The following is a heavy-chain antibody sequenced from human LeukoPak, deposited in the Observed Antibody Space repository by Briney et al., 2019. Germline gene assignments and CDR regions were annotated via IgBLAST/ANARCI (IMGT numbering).Heavy chain of an antibody. D-gene: IGHD3-10*01. CDR3: AGDAITMVRGVISGGAFDI. CDR2: ISSSSSTI. V-gene: IGHV3-48*01. J-gene: IGHJ3*02. Sequence: AGGSLRLSCAASGFTFSSYSMNWVRQAPGKGLEWVSYISSSSSTIYYADSVKGRFTISRDNAKNSLYLQMNSLRAEDTAVYYCAGDAITMVRGVISGGAFDIWGQGTMVTVSS. CDR1: GFTFSSYS.